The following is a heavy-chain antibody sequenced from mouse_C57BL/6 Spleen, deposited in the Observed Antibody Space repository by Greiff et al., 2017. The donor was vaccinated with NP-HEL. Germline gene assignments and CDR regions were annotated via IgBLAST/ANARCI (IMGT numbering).Heavy chain of an antibody. D-gene: IGHD1-1*01. CDR2: IYPGSGST. CDR1: GYTFTSYW. Sequence: QVQLQQPGAELVKPGASVKMSCKASGYTFTSYWITWVKQRPGQGLEWIGDIYPGSGSTNYNEKFKSKATLTVDTSSSTAYMQLSSLTSEDSAVYYCARRGFSTTVVARYFDVWGTGTTVTVSS. CDR3: ARRGFSTTVVARYFDV. V-gene: IGHV1-55*01. J-gene: IGHJ1*03.